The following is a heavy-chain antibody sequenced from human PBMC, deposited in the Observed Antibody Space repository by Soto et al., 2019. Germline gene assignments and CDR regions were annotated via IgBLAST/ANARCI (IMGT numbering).Heavy chain of an antibody. CDR3: ARDQDSELHEIAAQFDY. J-gene: IGHJ4*02. V-gene: IGHV3-33*01. CDR2: IWYDGSNK. Sequence: GGSLRVSCAASGFTFSSYGMHWVRQAPGKGLEWVAVIWYDGSNKYYADSVKGRFTISRDNSKNTLYLQMNSLRAEDTAVYYCARDQDSELHEIAAQFDYWGQGTLVIVSS. CDR1: GFTFSSYG. D-gene: IGHD1-26*01.